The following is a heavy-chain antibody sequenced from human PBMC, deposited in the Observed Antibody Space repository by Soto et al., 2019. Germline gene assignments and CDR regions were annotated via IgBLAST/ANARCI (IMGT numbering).Heavy chain of an antibody. D-gene: IGHD2-15*01. CDR1: GGSISSYY. J-gene: IGHJ5*02. CDR3: AREIVVVAAATRWFDP. V-gene: IGHV4-59*01. CDR2: IYYSGST. Sequence: PSETLSLTCTVSGGSISSYYWSWIRQPPGKGLEWIGYIYYSGSTNYNPSLKSRVTISVDTSKNQFSLKLSSVTAADTAVYYCAREIVVVAAATRWFDPWGQGTLVTVSS.